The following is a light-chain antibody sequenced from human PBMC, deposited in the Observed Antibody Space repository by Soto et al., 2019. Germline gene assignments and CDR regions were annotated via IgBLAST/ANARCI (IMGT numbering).Light chain of an antibody. CDR3: TSYTIKTTYV. Sequence: QSALTQSPSASGSPGQSVTISCTGTSSDIGGYNSVSWYQQHPGKAPKLLIFEVSNRPSGISDRFSGSKSGITATLTISGLQAEDEADYYCTSYTIKTTYVFGTGTKLTVL. J-gene: IGLJ1*01. CDR1: SSDIGGYNS. V-gene: IGLV2-14*01. CDR2: EVS.